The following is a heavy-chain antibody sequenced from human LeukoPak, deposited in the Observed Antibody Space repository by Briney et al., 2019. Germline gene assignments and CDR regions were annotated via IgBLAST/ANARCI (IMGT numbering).Heavy chain of an antibody. J-gene: IGHJ5*02. V-gene: IGHV3-23*01. CDR3: AKDGVVAALGDNWFDP. Sequence: PGGSLRLSCAASGFTFSSYGMSWVRQAPGKGLEWVSAISGSGGSTYYADSVKGRFTISRDNSKNCLYLQMNSLRAEDTALYYCAKDGVVAALGDNWFDPWGQGTLVTVSS. CDR1: GFTFSSYG. D-gene: IGHD2-15*01. CDR2: ISGSGGST.